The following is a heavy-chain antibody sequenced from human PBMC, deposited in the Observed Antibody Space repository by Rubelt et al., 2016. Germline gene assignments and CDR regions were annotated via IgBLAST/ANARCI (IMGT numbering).Heavy chain of an antibody. V-gene: IGHV3-48*02. CDR1: GFTFSSYS. CDR3: ARATGRDGYNFPQDAFDI. J-gene: IGHJ3*02. D-gene: IGHD5-24*01. Sequence: GSGGGVVQPGRSLRLSCAASGFTFSSYSMNWVRQAPGKGLEWVSYISSSSSTIYYADSGKGRFTISRDNAKNSLYLQMNSLRDEDTAVYYCARATGRDGYNFPQDAFDIWGQGTMVTVSS. CDR2: ISSSSSTI.